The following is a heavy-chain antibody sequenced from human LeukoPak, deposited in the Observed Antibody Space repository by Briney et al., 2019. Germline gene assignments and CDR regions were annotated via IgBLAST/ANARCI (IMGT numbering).Heavy chain of an antibody. CDR2: IYYSGST. Sequence: SETLSLTCTVSGGSIGSGDYYWSWIRQPPGKGLEWIGYIYYSGSTYYNPSLKSRVSISLDTSKNQFSLKLSSVTAADTAVYYCATINWNYYFHGYWGQGTLVTVSS. CDR3: ATINWNYYFHGY. V-gene: IGHV4-30-4*08. D-gene: IGHD1-7*01. CDR1: GGSIGSGDYY. J-gene: IGHJ4*02.